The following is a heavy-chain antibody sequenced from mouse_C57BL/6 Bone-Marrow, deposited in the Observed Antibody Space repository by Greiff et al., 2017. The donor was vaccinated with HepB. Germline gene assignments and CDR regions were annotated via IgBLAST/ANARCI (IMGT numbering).Heavy chain of an antibody. CDR1: GFTFSSYA. J-gene: IGHJ4*01. CDR2: ISDGGSYT. CDR3: ARDETTGAMDY. V-gene: IGHV5-4*01. D-gene: IGHD1-1*01. Sequence: DVHLVESGGGLVKPGGSLKLSCAASGFTFSSYAMSWVRQTPEKRLEWVATISDGGSYTYYPDNVKGRFTISRDNAKNNLYLQMSHLKSEDTAMYYCARDETTGAMDYWGQGTSVTVSS.